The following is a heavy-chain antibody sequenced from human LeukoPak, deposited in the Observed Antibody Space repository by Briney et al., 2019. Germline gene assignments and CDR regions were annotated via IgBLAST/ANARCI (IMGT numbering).Heavy chain of an antibody. CDR2: VYHTGST. V-gene: IGHV4-34*01. Sequence: SETLSLTCAVYGGPFTTYYWSWIRQPPGKGLEWIGDVYHTGSTTYNPSLKSRGTISVDPSKNQFSLKLTSVTAADTAVYYCARVGHAIPRRVLSAVTIPTAGAFDVWGQGTLVAVSS. CDR1: GGPFTTYY. D-gene: IGHD2-21*01. J-gene: IGHJ3*01. CDR3: ARVGHAIPRRVLSAVTIPTAGAFDV.